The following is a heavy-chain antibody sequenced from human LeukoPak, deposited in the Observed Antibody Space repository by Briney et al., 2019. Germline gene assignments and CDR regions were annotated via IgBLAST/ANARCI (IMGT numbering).Heavy chain of an antibody. CDR3: ARDAPWKVDAARAFDI. J-gene: IGHJ3*02. CDR2: IIPIIGTA. V-gene: IGHV1-69*05. D-gene: IGHD1-1*01. CDR1: GGTFSSYA. Sequence: SVKVSCKASGGTFSSYAISWVRQAPGQGLEWMGRIIPIIGTANYAQKFQGRVTITTDESTSTAYMELSSLRSEDTAVYYCARDAPWKVDAARAFDIWGQGTMVTASS.